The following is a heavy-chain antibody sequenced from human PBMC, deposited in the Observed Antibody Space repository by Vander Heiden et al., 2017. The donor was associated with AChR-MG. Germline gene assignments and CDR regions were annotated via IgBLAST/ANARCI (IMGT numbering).Heavy chain of an antibody. V-gene: IGHV3-30*02. CDR2: IRNDGRKK. D-gene: IGHD3-16*01. CDR3: AKAWGAMDV. CDR1: GFTFGSDG. J-gene: IGHJ6*02. Sequence: QVQLVESGGGVVQPGGSLRLSCATSGFTFGSDGMHWVRQAPGQGPEWVAYIRNDGRKKDDADSVKGRFTISRDNSKNTLFMKMSSLRPEDTAVYDCAKAWGAMDVWGQGTTVTVFS.